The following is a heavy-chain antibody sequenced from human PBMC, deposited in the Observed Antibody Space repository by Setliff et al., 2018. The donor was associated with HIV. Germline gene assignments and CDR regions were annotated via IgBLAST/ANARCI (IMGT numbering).Heavy chain of an antibody. CDR3: ARSPTVTTYRVYFDY. V-gene: IGHV1-24*01. D-gene: IGHD4-17*01. Sequence: ASVKVSCKVSGYSLTELSMHWVRQAPGKGLEWMGGFDPDDGSTSYAQKFQGRVTMTRDTSTSTVYMELSSLRSEDTAVYYCARSPTVTTYRVYFDYWGQGTLVTVSS. J-gene: IGHJ4*02. CDR1: GYSLTELS. CDR2: FDPDDGST.